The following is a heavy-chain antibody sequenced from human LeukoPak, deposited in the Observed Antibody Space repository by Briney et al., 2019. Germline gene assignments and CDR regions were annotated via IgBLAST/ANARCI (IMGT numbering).Heavy chain of an antibody. J-gene: IGHJ4*02. D-gene: IGHD2-15*01. CDR3: ARGMAAAEFDY. V-gene: IGHV1-69*13. CDR1: GGTFISYA. CDR2: IIPIFGTA. Sequence: ASVKVSCKASGGTFISYAISWVRQAPGQGLEWMGGIIPIFGTANYAQKLQGRVTITADESTSTAHMELSSLRSEDTAVYYCARGMAAAEFDYWGQGTLVTVSS.